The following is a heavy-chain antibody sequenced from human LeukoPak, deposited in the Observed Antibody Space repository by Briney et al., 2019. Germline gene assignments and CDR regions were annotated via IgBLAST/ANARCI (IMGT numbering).Heavy chain of an antibody. CDR1: GFTFSIYA. CDR2: TGGGGNT. J-gene: IGHJ3*01. V-gene: IGHV3-23*01. Sequence: GGSLRLSCSASGFTFSIYAMSWVRQAPGKGLEWVSSTGGGGNTYYADSVKGRFTISRDNSKNTLYLQLNGLRAEDTALYHCAKHELTGDALDLWGQGTMVTVSS. CDR3: AKHELTGDALDL. D-gene: IGHD7-27*01.